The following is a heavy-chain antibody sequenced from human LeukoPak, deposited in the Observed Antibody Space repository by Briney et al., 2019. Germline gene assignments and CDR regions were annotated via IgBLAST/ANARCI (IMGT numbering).Heavy chain of an antibody. Sequence: GSLRISLGTPGFPFSSLAIEWGRPASGKGLEYVSAISSNGGSTYYANSVKGRFTISRDNSKNTLYLQMGSLRAEDMAVYYCARERANCHFDYWGQGTLVTVSS. CDR2: ISSNGGST. CDR1: GFPFSSLA. J-gene: IGHJ4*02. D-gene: IGHD4/OR15-4a*01. CDR3: ARERANCHFDY. V-gene: IGHV3-64*01.